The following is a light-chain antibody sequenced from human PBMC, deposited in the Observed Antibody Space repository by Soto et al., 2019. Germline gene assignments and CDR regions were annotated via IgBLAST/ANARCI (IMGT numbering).Light chain of an antibody. V-gene: IGKV1-39*01. Sequence: DIQMTQSPSSLSASVGDRVTITCRASQSISNYLNWYQQKPGKAPKLLIYAASSLQSGAPSRFSGSGSGTDFTLTISSLQPEDFATYYCQQSYSTPPWTFGQGTKVDIK. CDR2: AAS. J-gene: IGKJ1*01. CDR3: QQSYSTPPWT. CDR1: QSISNY.